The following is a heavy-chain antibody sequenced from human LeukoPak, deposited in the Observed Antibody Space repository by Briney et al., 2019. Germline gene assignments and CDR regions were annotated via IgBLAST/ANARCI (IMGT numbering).Heavy chain of an antibody. D-gene: IGHD6-13*01. CDR2: IWYDGSNK. V-gene: IGHV3-33*01. CDR1: GFTFGSYG. J-gene: IGHJ4*02. Sequence: GGSLRLSCAASGFTFGSYGMHWVRQAPGKGLEWVAVIWYDGSNKYYADSVKGRFTISRDNSKNTLYLQMNSLRAEDTAVYYCARRIAAAKHFDYWGQGTLVTVSS. CDR3: ARRIAAAKHFDY.